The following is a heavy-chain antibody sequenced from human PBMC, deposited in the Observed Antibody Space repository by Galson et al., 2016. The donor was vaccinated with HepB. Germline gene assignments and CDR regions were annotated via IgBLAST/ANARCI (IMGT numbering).Heavy chain of an antibody. J-gene: IGHJ4*02. CDR1: GFTFSTYW. V-gene: IGHV3-7*01. CDR3: AKFSWGSCSGGTCPNS. CDR2: IKEDGSDT. Sequence: SLRLSCAASGFTFSTYWMTWVRQAPGKGLEWVANIKEDGSDTFYVDSVKGRFTISRDNAKGSLYLQMNSLRAEDTAVYYCAKFSWGSCSGGTCPNSWGQGTLVTVSS. D-gene: IGHD2-15*01.